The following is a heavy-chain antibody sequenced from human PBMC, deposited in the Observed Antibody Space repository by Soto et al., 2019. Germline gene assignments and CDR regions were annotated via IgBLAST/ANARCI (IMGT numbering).Heavy chain of an antibody. CDR3: ARMCVIAYYYDSSGSTVYGMDV. CDR2: IYHSGST. V-gene: IGHV4-39*07. D-gene: IGHD3-22*01. Sequence: TSETLSLTFTVPVVSISSDDYYWGWFRQPPVKGLEWSGEIYHSGSTNYNPSLKSRVTISVDKSKNQFSLKLSSVTAADTAVYYGARMCVIAYYYDSSGSTVYGMDVWGQGTTVTVSS. J-gene: IGHJ6*02. CDR1: VVSISSDDYY.